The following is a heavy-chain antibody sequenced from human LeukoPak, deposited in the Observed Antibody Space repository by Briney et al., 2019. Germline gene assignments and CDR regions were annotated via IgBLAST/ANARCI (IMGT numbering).Heavy chain of an antibody. CDR1: RFTFSCYA. J-gene: IGHJ6*02. V-gene: IGHV3-23*01. Sequence: PGGPLILSWASSRFTFSCYAMSWGRQPPGKGLELVSAISGSGGATYYADSVKGRFTISRDNSKNTLYLQRNSLRAEDSAVYSCAKGMVGDPTACYYGMDVWGQGTTVTVSS. D-gene: IGHD1-26*01. CDR2: ISGSGGAT. CDR3: AKGMVGDPTACYYGMDV.